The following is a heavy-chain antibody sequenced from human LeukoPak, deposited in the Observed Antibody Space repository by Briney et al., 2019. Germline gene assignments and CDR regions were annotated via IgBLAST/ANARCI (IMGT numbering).Heavy chain of an antibody. Sequence: PGGSLRLSCAASGFTFSSFAMSWVRQAPGKGLEWVSGISGSGGSTYYADSVKGRFTISRDNSKNTLYLQMNSLRAEDTAVYYCARWYCSTNTCYYDYWGQGILVTVSS. V-gene: IGHV3-23*01. CDR1: GFTFSSFA. D-gene: IGHD2-2*01. CDR2: ISGSGGST. CDR3: ARWYCSTNTCYYDY. J-gene: IGHJ4*02.